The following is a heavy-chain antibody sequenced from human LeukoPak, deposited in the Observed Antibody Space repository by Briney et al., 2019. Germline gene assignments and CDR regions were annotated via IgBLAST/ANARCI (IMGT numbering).Heavy chain of an antibody. CDR1: GFTFSSYA. J-gene: IGHJ4*02. D-gene: IGHD2-2*01. Sequence: PGGSLRLSCAASGFTFSSYAMSWVRQAPGKGLEWVSAISGSGGSTYYADSVKGRFTISRDNSKNTLYLQMNSLRAEDTAVYYCAKPGPYCSSTSCSNFDYWGQGTLVTVSS. V-gene: IGHV3-23*01. CDR3: AKPGPYCSSTSCSNFDY. CDR2: ISGSGGST.